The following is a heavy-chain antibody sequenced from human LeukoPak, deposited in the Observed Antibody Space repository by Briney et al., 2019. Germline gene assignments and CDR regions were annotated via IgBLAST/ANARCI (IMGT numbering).Heavy chain of an antibody. Sequence: PGGSLRLSCVDSGFTFRRHAMSWVRQAPGKGLEWVSAISGSGGNTYYADSVKGRFIISRDNSKNTFYLQMNSLRAEDTAVYYCAKVLSGSQDYWGQGTLVTVFS. J-gene: IGHJ4*02. V-gene: IGHV3-23*01. CDR3: AKVLSGSQDY. D-gene: IGHD1-26*01. CDR2: ISGSGGNT. CDR1: GFTFRRHA.